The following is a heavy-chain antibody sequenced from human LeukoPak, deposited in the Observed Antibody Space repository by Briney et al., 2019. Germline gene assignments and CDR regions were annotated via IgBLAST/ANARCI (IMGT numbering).Heavy chain of an antibody. V-gene: IGHV1-69-2*01. J-gene: IGHJ4*02. CDR3: VTEIFRGSGINERRFDY. D-gene: IGHD3-10*01. CDR1: GYSFSDYY. Sequence: ATVKISCKASGYSFSDYYMHWMQQVPGGGLEWMGRVDPADGETIYAEKFHGRVTISADTPTDTAYMEMSSLRLEGTAVFYCVTEIFRGSGINERRFDYWGQGTLVTVSS. CDR2: VDPADGET.